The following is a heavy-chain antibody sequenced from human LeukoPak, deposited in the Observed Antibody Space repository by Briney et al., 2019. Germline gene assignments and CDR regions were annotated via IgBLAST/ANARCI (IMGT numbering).Heavy chain of an antibody. CDR1: GGSISTYF. D-gene: IGHD3-22*01. V-gene: IGHV4-4*07. Sequence: PSETLSLTCTVSGGSISTYFWSWIRQPAGKGLEWIGRIYASGKTNYNPSLKSRVTMSVDTPKNQFSLKMSSVTAADTAVYYCARDLGYYDSSGYSDHWGQGTLVTVSS. CDR2: IYASGKT. J-gene: IGHJ5*02. CDR3: ARDLGYYDSSGYSDH.